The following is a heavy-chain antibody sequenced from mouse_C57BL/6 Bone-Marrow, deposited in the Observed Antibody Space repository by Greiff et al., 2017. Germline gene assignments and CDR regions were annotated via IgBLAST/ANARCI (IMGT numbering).Heavy chain of an antibody. CDR2: ICTGGSYT. D-gene: IGHD5-1-1*01. CDR3: AGRKYMDY. Sequence: DVQLVESGGDLVKPGGSLKLSCAASGFTFSSYGMSWVRQTPDKRLEWVATICTGGSYTYYTDSVKGRFTISRDNDNNTLYLQISSLKSEDTAMYYCAGRKYMDYWGQGTSVTVSA. V-gene: IGHV5-6*01. CDR1: GFTFSSYG. J-gene: IGHJ4*01.